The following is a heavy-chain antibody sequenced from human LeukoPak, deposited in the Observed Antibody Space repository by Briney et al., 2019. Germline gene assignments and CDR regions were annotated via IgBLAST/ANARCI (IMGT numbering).Heavy chain of an antibody. CDR1: GFTLSSYA. Sequence: GGSLRLSCAASGFTLSSYAMSWVRQAPGKGLEWVSAISGSGGSTYYADSVKGRFTISRDNSKNTLYLQMNSLRAEDTAVYYCAKDRRYYGSGSYYSPDAFDIWGQGTMVTVSS. CDR3: AKDRRYYGSGSYYSPDAFDI. V-gene: IGHV3-23*01. CDR2: ISGSGGST. J-gene: IGHJ3*02. D-gene: IGHD3-10*01.